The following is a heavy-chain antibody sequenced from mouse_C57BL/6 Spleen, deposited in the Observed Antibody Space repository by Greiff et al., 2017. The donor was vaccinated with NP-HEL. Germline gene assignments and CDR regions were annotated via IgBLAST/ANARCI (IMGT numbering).Heavy chain of an antibody. CDR1: GFTFSDYG. V-gene: IGHV5-17*01. CDR2: ISSGSSTI. D-gene: IGHD1-1*01. J-gene: IGHJ4*01. Sequence: EVQLVESGGGLVKPGGSLKLSCAASGFTFSDYGMHWVRQAPEKGLEWVAYISSGSSTINYADTVKGRFTISRDNATNTLFLRMTSLRSEYTAMYYCARPAITTVVATDAMDYWGQGTSVTVSS. CDR3: ARPAITTVVATDAMDY.